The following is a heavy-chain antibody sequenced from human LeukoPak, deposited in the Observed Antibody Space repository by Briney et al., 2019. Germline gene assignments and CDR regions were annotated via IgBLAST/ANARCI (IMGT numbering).Heavy chain of an antibody. CDR2: INPNSGGT. CDR1: GYTFTGYY. CDR3: ARDSQWLAPHYYFDY. Sequence: ASVKVSCKASGYTFTGYYMHWVRQAPGQGLEWMGWINPNSGGTNYAQKFQGRVTMTRDTSISTAYMELSRLRSDDTAVYYCARDSQWLAPHYYFDYWGQGTLVTVSS. J-gene: IGHJ4*02. D-gene: IGHD6-19*01. V-gene: IGHV1-2*02.